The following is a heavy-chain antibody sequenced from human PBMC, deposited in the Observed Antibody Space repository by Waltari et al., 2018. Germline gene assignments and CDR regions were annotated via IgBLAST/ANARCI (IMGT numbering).Heavy chain of an antibody. CDR1: AYSFTSYW. CDR2: SEPGGTGT. V-gene: IGHV5-51*03. D-gene: IGHD1-1*01. Sequence: EVQLVQSGAEVKKPGESLKLSCKGSAYSFTSYWIRRVRPLPANGLAWMGLSEPGGTGTRCSPACQGQGTSAADKAISTAYRQGSSLKASDTAMYYCARPQANKKNWNDADAFDIWGQGTMVTVSS. J-gene: IGHJ3*02. CDR3: ARPQANKKNWNDADAFDI.